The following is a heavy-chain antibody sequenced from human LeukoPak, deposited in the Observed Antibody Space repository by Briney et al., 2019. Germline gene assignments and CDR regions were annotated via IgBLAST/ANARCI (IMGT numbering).Heavy chain of an antibody. V-gene: IGHV3-23*01. CDR3: AKEDYGGNVGY. J-gene: IGHJ4*02. Sequence: GGSLRLSCTASGFTFSSYVMSWVRQAPGKGLEWVSTISDSGGTTYYADSVKGRFTISRDNSKNTLYLQMNSLRAEDTAVYYCAKEDYGGNVGYWGQGTLVTVSS. D-gene: IGHD4-23*01. CDR2: ISDSGGTT. CDR1: GFTFSSYV.